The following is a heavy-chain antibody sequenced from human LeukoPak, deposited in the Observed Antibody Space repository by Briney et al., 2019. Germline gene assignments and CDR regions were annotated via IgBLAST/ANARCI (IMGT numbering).Heavy chain of an antibody. CDR1: GGSISSSSYY. CDR2: IYHSGST. J-gene: IGHJ3*02. D-gene: IGHD4-23*01. Sequence: SETLSLTCTVSGGSISSSSYYWGWIRQPPGKGLEWIGYIYHSGSTYYNPSLKSRVTISVDRSKNQFSLKLSSVTAADTAVYYCARHGVTTVAYDAFDIWGQGTMVTVSS. CDR3: ARHGVTTVAYDAFDI. V-gene: IGHV4-39*01.